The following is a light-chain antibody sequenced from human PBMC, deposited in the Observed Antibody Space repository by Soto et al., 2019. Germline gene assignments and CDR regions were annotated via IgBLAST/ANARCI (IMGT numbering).Light chain of an antibody. CDR1: QSVSSSY. CDR3: EQYDISSLT. CDR2: GAS. J-gene: IGKJ4*01. Sequence: EIVLTQSPGTLSLSPGERATLSCRASQSVSSSYLAWYQQKPGQAPRLLIYGASSRATGIPDRFSGSGSGTDFTLTISRLEPEDFAVYYCEQYDISSLTFGGGTNVEIK. V-gene: IGKV3-20*01.